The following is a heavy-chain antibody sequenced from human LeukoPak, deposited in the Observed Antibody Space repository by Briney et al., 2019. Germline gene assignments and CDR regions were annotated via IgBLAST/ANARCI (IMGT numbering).Heavy chain of an antibody. Sequence: SETLSLTCAVYGGSFSGYYWSWIRQPPGKGLEWNGEINHSGSTNYNPSLKSRVTISVDTSKNQFSLKLGSVTAADTAVYYCARVVWRDIVVVPAAPFDYWGQGTLVTVSS. CDR1: GGSFSGYY. V-gene: IGHV4-34*01. D-gene: IGHD2-2*01. CDR2: INHSGST. J-gene: IGHJ4*02. CDR3: ARVVWRDIVVVPAAPFDY.